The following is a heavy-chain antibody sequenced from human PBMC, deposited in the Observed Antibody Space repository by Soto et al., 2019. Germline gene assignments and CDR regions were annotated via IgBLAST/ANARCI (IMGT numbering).Heavy chain of an antibody. Sequence: SETLSLTCAVSGGSISSSNWWSWVRQPPGKGLEWIGEIYHSGSTNYNPSLKSRVTISVDKSKNQFSLKLSSVTAADTAVYYCARVRGYSYGSPFDYWGQGTLVTVSS. CDR3: ARVRGYSYGSPFDY. D-gene: IGHD5-18*01. CDR1: GGSISSSNW. V-gene: IGHV4-4*02. J-gene: IGHJ4*02. CDR2: IYHSGST.